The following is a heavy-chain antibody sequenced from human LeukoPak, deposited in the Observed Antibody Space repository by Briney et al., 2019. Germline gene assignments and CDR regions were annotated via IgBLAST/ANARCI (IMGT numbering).Heavy chain of an antibody. J-gene: IGHJ4*02. V-gene: IGHV3-23*01. CDR2: ISGSGGST. CDR3: AKDPIVVVPAASKRPFDY. D-gene: IGHD2-2*01. CDR1: GFTFSSYA. Sequence: GGSLRLSCAASGFTFSSYAMSWVRQAPGKGLEWVSAISGSGGSTYYADSVKGRFTISRDNSKNTLYLQMNSLRAEDTAVYYCAKDPIVVVPAASKRPFDYWGQGTLVTVS.